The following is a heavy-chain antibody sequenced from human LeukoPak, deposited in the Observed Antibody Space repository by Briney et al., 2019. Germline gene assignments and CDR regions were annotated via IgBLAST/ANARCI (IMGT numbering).Heavy chain of an antibody. Sequence: GGSLRLSCAASGFTIISYAMSWVRQAPGKGLEWVSAISGSGGSTYYADSVKRRFNICTENPKTRLYLQMNSLGAEDTAVYYCAKYPSGAYDFWSGYYHAEYFQHWGQGTLVTVSS. V-gene: IGHV3-23*01. CDR2: ISGSGGST. CDR1: GFTIISYA. CDR3: AKYPSGAYDFWSGYYHAEYFQH. D-gene: IGHD3-3*01. J-gene: IGHJ1*01.